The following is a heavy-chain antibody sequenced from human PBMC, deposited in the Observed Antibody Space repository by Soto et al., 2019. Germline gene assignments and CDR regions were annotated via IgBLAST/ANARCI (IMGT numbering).Heavy chain of an antibody. CDR2: ISAGSGST. Sequence: ASVKVSCKASGYTFSNYAMHWVRQAPGQRLEWMGWISAGSGSTRYSQKLQGRVTMTTDTSTSTAYMELRSLRSEDTAVYYCARARAAPMAAEGYWGQGTLVTVSS. D-gene: IGHD6-13*01. CDR1: GYTFSNYA. V-gene: IGHV1-3*01. J-gene: IGHJ4*02. CDR3: ARARAAPMAAEGY.